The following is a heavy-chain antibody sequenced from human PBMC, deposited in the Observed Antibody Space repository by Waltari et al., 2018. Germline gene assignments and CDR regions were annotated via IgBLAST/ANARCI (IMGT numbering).Heavy chain of an antibody. D-gene: IGHD2-2*01. Sequence: EVQLVESGGGLVQPGGSLRLSCAASGFTFSSYAMSWVRQAPGKGLEWVSAISGSGGSTYYADSVKGRFTISRDNSKNTLYLQMNSLRAEDTAVYYCAKDGRVIVVVPGVMDVWGKGTTVTVSS. J-gene: IGHJ6*03. CDR3: AKDGRVIVVVPGVMDV. CDR2: ISGSGGST. V-gene: IGHV3-23*04. CDR1: GFTFSSYA.